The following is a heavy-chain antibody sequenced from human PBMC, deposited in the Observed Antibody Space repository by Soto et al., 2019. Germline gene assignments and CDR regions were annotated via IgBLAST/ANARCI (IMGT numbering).Heavy chain of an antibody. V-gene: IGHV3-33*01. CDR3: ARAGGDIVLIQDWFDP. D-gene: IGHD2-8*01. Sequence: GGSLRLSCAASGFTFSSYGMHWVRQAPGKGLEWVAVIWYDGSNKYYADSVKGRFTISRDNSKNTLYLQMNSLRAEDTAVYYCARAGGDIVLIQDWFDPWGQGTLVTVSS. CDR2: IWYDGSNK. CDR1: GFTFSSYG. J-gene: IGHJ5*02.